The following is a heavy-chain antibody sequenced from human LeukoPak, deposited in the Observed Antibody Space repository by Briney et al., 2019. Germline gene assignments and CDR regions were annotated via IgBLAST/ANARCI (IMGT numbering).Heavy chain of an antibody. V-gene: IGHV3-23*01. J-gene: IGHJ4*02. CDR3: AKDALYSSSWYN. CDR1: GFTFSSYG. Sequence: GGSLRLSCAASGFTFSSYGMSWVRQAPGKGLEWVSAISGSGGSTYCADSVKGRFTISRDNSKNTLYLQMNSLRAEDTAVYYCAKDALYSSSWYNWGQGTLVTVSS. CDR2: ISGSGGST. D-gene: IGHD6-13*01.